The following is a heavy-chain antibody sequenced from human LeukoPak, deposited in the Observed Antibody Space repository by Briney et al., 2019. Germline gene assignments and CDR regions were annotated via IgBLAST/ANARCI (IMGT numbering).Heavy chain of an antibody. J-gene: IGHJ4*02. Sequence: PGGSLRLSCAVSGFTFRSYWMSWVRQAPGKGLEWVANIKQDGSEKYYVDSVKGRFTIFRDNAKNSLYLQMNSLRAEDTAVYYCARAWSLDYWGQGTLVTVSS. CDR1: GFTFRSYW. V-gene: IGHV3-7*03. CDR3: ARAWSLDY. D-gene: IGHD2-8*02. CDR2: IKQDGSEK.